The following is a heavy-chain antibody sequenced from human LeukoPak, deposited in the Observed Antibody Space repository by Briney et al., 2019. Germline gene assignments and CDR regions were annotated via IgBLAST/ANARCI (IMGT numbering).Heavy chain of an antibody. Sequence: ASVKVPCKVSGYTLTELSMHWVRQAPGKGLEWMGGFDPEDGETICAQKFQGRVTMTEDTSTDTAYMELSSLRSEDMAVYYCATHVVDTPREFDYWGQGTLVTVSS. CDR2: FDPEDGET. J-gene: IGHJ4*02. D-gene: IGHD2-15*01. CDR3: ATHVVDTPREFDY. V-gene: IGHV1-24*01. CDR1: GYTLTELS.